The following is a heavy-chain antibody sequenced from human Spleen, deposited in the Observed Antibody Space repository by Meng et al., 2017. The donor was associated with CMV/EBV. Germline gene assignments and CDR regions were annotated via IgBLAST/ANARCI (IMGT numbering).Heavy chain of an antibody. CDR2: ISAYNGNT. CDR1: TSYG. J-gene: IGHJ3*02. V-gene: IGHV1-18*01. CDR3: ARDDIVVVIAEEGPSDAFDI. D-gene: IGHD2-21*01. Sequence: TSYGISWVRQAPGQGLEWMGWISAYNGNTNYAQKLQGRVTMTTDTSTSTAYMELRSLRSDDTAVYYCARDDIVVVIAEEGPSDAFDIWGQGTMVTVSS.